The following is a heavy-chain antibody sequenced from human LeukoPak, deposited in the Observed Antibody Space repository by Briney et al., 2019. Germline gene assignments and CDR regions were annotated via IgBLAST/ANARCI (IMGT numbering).Heavy chain of an antibody. J-gene: IGHJ4*02. Sequence: ASVKVSCKASGYTLTSYGISWVRQAPGQGLEWMGWISAYNGNTNYAQKLQGRVTMTTDASTSTAYMELRSLRSDDTAVYYCARDSDRSSYYDFWSGYYALDYWGQGTLVTVSS. V-gene: IGHV1-18*01. CDR3: ARDSDRSSYYDFWSGYYALDY. CDR2: ISAYNGNT. CDR1: GYTLTSYG. D-gene: IGHD3-3*01.